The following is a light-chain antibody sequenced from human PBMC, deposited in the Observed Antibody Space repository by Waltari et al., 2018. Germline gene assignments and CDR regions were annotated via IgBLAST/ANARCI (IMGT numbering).Light chain of an antibody. V-gene: IGKV1-5*03. CDR1: QSISSW. CDR3: QQYNSYSWT. J-gene: IGKJ1*01. CDR2: KAS. Sequence: DIQMTQSPSTLSASVGDRVTLTGRASQSISSWLAWYQQKPGKAPNLLIYKASSLESGVPSRFSGSGSGTEFTLTISSLQPDDFATYYCQQYNSYSWTFGQGTKVEIK.